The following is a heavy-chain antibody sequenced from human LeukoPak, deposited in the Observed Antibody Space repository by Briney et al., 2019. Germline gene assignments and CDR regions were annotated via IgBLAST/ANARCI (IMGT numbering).Heavy chain of an antibody. Sequence: PSETLSLTCTVSGGSISSYYWSWIRQPPGKGLEWIGYIYYSGSTNYNPSLKSLVTISVDTSKNQFSLKLSSVTAADTAVYYCARGAVATMTDAFDIWGQGTMVTVSS. J-gene: IGHJ3*02. V-gene: IGHV4-59*01. D-gene: IGHD5-12*01. CDR1: GGSISSYY. CDR2: IYYSGST. CDR3: ARGAVATMTDAFDI.